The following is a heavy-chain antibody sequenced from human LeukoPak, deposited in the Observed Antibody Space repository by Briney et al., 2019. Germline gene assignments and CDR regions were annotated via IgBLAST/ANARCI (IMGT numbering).Heavy chain of an antibody. CDR1: GFTFSSYA. D-gene: IGHD2-8*01. CDR3: ASEGFVLMVYAMYVY. J-gene: IGHJ4*02. CDR2: ISYDGSNK. V-gene: IGHV3-30-3*01. Sequence: GRSLRLSCAASGFTFSSYAMHWVRQAPGKGLEWVAVISYDGSNKYYADSVKGRFTISRDNSKNTLYLQMNSLRAEDTAVYYCASEGFVLMVYAMYVYWGQGTLVTVSS.